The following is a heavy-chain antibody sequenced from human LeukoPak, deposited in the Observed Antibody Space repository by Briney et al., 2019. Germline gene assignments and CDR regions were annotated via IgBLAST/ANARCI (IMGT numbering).Heavy chain of an antibody. CDR3: ARALYYDFWSGSPDDAFDI. D-gene: IGHD3-3*01. CDR2: ISIDGSTT. V-gene: IGHV3-74*01. J-gene: IGHJ3*02. Sequence: GGSLRLSCVGSGFTFSSYWMHWVRQGPGKGLEWVSRISIDGSTTTYADSVKGRFTISRDNAKNTAYLQMNSLRAEDTALYHCARALYYDFWSGSPDDAFDIWGQGTMVTVSS. CDR1: GFTFSSYW.